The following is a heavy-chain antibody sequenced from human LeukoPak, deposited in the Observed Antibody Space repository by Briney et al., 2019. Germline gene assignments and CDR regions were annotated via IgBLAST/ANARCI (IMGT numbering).Heavy chain of an antibody. CDR3: ATDVITMVRVYLFVP. J-gene: IGHJ5*02. Sequence: ASVKLSCKVSGYTLTELSMHWVRQAPGKGLEWMGGFDPEDGATIYAQKSQGRGTMTEDTSTDTAYMELSSLRSEDTAVYYCATDVITMVRVYLFVPWGQGTLVTVSS. CDR2: FDPEDGAT. V-gene: IGHV1-24*01. D-gene: IGHD3-10*01. CDR1: GYTLTELS.